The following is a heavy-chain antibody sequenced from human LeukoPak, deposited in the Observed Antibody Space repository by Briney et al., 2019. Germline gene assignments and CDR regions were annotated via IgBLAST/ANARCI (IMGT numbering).Heavy chain of an antibody. J-gene: IGHJ4*02. CDR3: ARGEMATIISY. CDR2: IYYSGST. V-gene: IGHV4-39*01. CDR1: GGSISSSSYC. Sequence: SETLSLTCTVSGGSISSSSYCWGWIRQPPGKGLEWIGSIYYSGSTYYNPSLKSRVTISVDTSKNQFSLKLSSVTAADTAVYYCARGEMATIISYWGQGTLVTVSS. D-gene: IGHD5-24*01.